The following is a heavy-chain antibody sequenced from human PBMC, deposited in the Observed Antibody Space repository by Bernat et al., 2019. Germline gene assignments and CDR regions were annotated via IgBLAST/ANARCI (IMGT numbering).Heavy chain of an antibody. Sequence: EVQLVESGGGLVKPGGSLRLSCAASGFTFSSYSMNWVRQAPGKGLEWVSSISSSSSYTYYADSVKGRFTISRDNAKNSLYLQMNSLRAEDTAVYYCARVDVVVPAAIASYYYMDVWGKGTTVTVSS. V-gene: IGHV3-21*01. CDR1: GFTFSSYS. D-gene: IGHD2-2*01. J-gene: IGHJ6*03. CDR3: ARVDVVVPAAIASYYYMDV. CDR2: ISSSSSYT.